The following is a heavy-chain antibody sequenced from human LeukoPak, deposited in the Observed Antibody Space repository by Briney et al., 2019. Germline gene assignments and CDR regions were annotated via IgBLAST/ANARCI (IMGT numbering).Heavy chain of an antibody. CDR1: GFTFSSYS. CDR3: ARDVKVDTAMVLYWYFDL. V-gene: IGHV3-21*01. J-gene: IGHJ2*01. D-gene: IGHD5-18*01. CDR2: ISSSSSYI. Sequence: GSLRLSCAASGFTFSSYSMNWVRQAPGKGLEWVSSISSSSSYIYYADSVKGRFTISRDNAKNSLYLQMNSLRAEDTAVYYCARDVKVDTAMVLYWYFDLWGRGTLVTVSS.